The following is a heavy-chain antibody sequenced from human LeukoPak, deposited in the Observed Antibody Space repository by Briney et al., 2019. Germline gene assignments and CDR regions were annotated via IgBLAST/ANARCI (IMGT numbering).Heavy chain of an antibody. D-gene: IGHD3-22*01. J-gene: IGHJ4*02. V-gene: IGHV4-59*01. CDR1: GGSISSYY. CDR2: IYYSGST. CDR3: ARGTDSSGYYFTYYFDY. Sequence: PSEALSLTCTVSGGSISSYYWSWIRQPPGKGLEWIGYIYYSGSTNYNPSLKSRVTISVDTSKNQFSLKLSSVTAADTAVYYCARGTDSSGYYFTYYFDYWGQGTLVTVCS.